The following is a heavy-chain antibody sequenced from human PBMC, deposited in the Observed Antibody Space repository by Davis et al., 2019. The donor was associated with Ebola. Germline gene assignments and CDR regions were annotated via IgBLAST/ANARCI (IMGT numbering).Heavy chain of an antibody. CDR1: GYTFTSYY. CDR3: ARESSIDWSIERFDY. V-gene: IGHV1-46*01. Sequence: ASVKVSCKASGYTFTSYYMHWVRHAPGQGLEWMGIIHPSGSSTSYAQKFQGRVTMTRDTSTSTVYMELSRLRSEDTAVYYCARESSIDWSIERFDYWGQGTLVAVSS. D-gene: IGHD3-9*01. J-gene: IGHJ4*02. CDR2: IHPSGSST.